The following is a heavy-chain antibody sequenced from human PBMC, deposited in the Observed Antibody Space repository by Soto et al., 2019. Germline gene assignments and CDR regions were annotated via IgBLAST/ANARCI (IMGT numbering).Heavy chain of an antibody. D-gene: IGHD5-18*01. Sequence: GGSLRLSCAASGFTFSSYAMSWVRQAPGKGLEWVSAISGSGGSTYYADSVKGRFTISRDNSKNTLYLHMNSLRPEDTAMYYCTRDQDTYGQAVFDSWGQGTLVTSPQ. CDR2: ISGSGGST. V-gene: IGHV3-23*01. CDR1: GFTFSSYA. CDR3: TRDQDTYGQAVFDS. J-gene: IGHJ4*02.